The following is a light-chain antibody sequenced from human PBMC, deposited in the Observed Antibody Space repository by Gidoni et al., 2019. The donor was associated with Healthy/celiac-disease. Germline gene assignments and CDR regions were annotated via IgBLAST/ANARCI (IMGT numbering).Light chain of an antibody. Sequence: IQMTQSPSSLSASVGDRVTITCRASQSISSYLNWYQQKPGEAPKLLIYAASSLQSGVPSRFSGSGSGTDFTLTISSLQPEDFATYYCQQSYSTLMYTFGQGTKLEIK. CDR1: QSISSY. CDR2: AAS. V-gene: IGKV1-39*01. CDR3: QQSYSTLMYT. J-gene: IGKJ2*01.